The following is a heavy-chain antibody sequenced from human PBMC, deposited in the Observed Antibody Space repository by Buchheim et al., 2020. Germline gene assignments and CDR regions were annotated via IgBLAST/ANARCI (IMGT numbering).Heavy chain of an antibody. J-gene: IGHJ4*02. V-gene: IGHV3-74*01. D-gene: IGHD3-10*02. CDR3: VKDMFGNLDY. CDR1: GFTLSSYW. CDR2: MNEDGSTT. Sequence: EVQLVESGGGLVQPGGSLRLSCAASGFTLSSYWMHWVRQVPGKGLVWVSRMNEDGSTTDYADSVKGRFTISRDNAKKTLDLEMNSLRAEDTAVYYCVKDMFGNLDYWGQGTL.